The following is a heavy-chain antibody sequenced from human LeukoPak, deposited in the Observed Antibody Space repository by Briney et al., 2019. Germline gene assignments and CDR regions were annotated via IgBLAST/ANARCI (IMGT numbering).Heavy chain of an antibody. CDR2: ISGYNGNT. CDR1: GYTFTTYG. J-gene: IGHJ3*02. Sequence: ASVKVSCKTSGYTFTTYGILWVRQAPGQGLEWMGWISGYNGNTNFARKLQGRVTMTTDTSTSTAYMELRSLRSDDTAVYYCARSLMIREGDAFDIWGQGTMVTVSS. D-gene: IGHD3-10*01. CDR3: ARSLMIREGDAFDI. V-gene: IGHV1-18*01.